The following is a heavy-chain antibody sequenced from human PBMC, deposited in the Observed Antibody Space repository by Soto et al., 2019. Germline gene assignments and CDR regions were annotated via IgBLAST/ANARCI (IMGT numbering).Heavy chain of an antibody. V-gene: IGHV3-15*07. CDR3: TTGVVGLPFSADYYYYGMDV. CDR1: GFTFSNAW. CDR2: IKSKTYGGTT. D-gene: IGHD1-26*01. J-gene: IGHJ6*02. Sequence: GGSLRLSCAASGFTFSNAWMNWVRQAPGKGLEWVGRIKSKTYGGTTDYAAPVKGRFTISRDDSKNTLYLQMNSLKTEDTAVYYCTTGVVGLPFSADYYYYGMDVWGQGTTVTVSS.